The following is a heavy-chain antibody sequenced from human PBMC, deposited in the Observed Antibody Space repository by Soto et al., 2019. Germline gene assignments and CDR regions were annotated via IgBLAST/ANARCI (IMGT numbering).Heavy chain of an antibody. CDR1: GGSISSYY. CDR2: IYYSGST. V-gene: IGHV4-59*01. D-gene: IGHD3-10*01. CDR3: ARALLWFGEPQYFQH. J-gene: IGHJ1*01. Sequence: SETLSLTCTVSGGSISSYYWSWIRQPPGKGLEWIGYIYYSGSTNYNPSLKSRVTISVDTSKNQFSLKLSSVTAADTAVYYCARALLWFGEPQYFQHWGQGTLVTVSS.